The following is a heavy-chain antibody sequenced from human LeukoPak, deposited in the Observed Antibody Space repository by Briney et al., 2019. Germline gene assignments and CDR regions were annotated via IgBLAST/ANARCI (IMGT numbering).Heavy chain of an antibody. D-gene: IGHD2-15*01. V-gene: IGHV3-7*01. CDR3: ARDPVRGGCYFHY. J-gene: IGHJ4*02. CDR1: GFTFTTYW. CDR2: INEDGSEK. Sequence: PGGSLRLSCAASGFTFTTYWMTWVRQAPGKGLEWVACINEDGSEKYYVGSVKGRFTISRDNAKNSLYLQMNNLRAEDTAVYYCARDPVRGGCYFHYWGQGTLDTVSS.